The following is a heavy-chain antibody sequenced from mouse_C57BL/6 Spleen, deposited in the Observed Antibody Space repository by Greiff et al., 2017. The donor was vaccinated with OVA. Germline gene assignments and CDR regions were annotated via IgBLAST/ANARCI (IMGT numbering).Heavy chain of an antibody. V-gene: IGHV1-69*01. J-gene: IGHJ3*01. CDR3: TRYRSFAY. Sequence: QVQLQQPGAELVMPGASVKLSCKASGYTFTSYWMHWVKQRPGQGLEWIGEIDPSDSYTNYNQKFKGKSTLTADKSSSTAYMELRSLTSEDSAVYYCTRYRSFAYWGQGTLVTVSA. CDR2: IDPSDSYT. CDR1: GYTFTSYW.